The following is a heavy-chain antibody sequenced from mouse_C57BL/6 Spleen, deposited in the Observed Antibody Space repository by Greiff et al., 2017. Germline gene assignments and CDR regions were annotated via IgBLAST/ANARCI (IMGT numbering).Heavy chain of an antibody. J-gene: IGHJ4*01. CDR3: ARGIWEFITTVVATDYYAMDY. Sequence: VQLQQSGAELARPGASVKLSCKASGYTFTSYGISWVKQRTGQGLEWIGEIYPRSGNTYYNEKFKGKATLTADKSSSTAYMELRSLTSEDSAVYFCARGIWEFITTVVATDYYAMDYWGQGTSVTVSS. CDR1: GYTFTSYG. D-gene: IGHD1-1*01. V-gene: IGHV1-81*01. CDR2: IYPRSGNT.